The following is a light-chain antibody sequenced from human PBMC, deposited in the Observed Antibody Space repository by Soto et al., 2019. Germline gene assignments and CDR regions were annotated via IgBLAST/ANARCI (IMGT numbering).Light chain of an antibody. CDR2: DV. J-gene: IGLJ3*02. V-gene: IGLV2-14*01. Sequence: QSALTQPASVSGWPGQSITIYCTGTSSNVGGSIYVSWYQLSPGKAPKLLINDVDRPSGVANRFSGSKSGNTASLTISGLQDEDDDDYYCSAYTSSGKVVFGGGTKLTVL. CDR3: SAYTSSGKVV. CDR1: SSNVGGSIY.